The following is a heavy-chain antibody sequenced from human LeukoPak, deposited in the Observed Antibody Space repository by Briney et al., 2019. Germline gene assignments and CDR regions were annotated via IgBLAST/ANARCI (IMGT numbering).Heavy chain of an antibody. D-gene: IGHD3-10*01. CDR1: GYTFSSYA. Sequence: GGSLTLPCAASGYTFSSYAMRWVRQAPGRGLEWVSANSGSGGSTYYADSVKGRFTISRDNSKNTLYLQMNSLRAEDTAVYYCANSMVRGVAYYYYGMDVWGQGTTVTVSS. J-gene: IGHJ6*02. CDR2: NSGSGGST. CDR3: ANSMVRGVAYYYYGMDV. V-gene: IGHV3-23*01.